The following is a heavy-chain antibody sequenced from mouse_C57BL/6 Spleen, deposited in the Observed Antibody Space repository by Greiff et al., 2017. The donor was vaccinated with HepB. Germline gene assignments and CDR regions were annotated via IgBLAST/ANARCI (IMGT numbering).Heavy chain of an antibody. CDR2: IDPSDSYT. CDR1: GYTFTSYW. V-gene: IGHV1-50*01. Sequence: VQLQQSGAELVKPGASVKLSCKASGYTFTSYWMQWVKQRPGQGLEWIGEIDPSDSYTNYNQKFKGKATLTVDTSSSTAYMQLSSLTSEDSAVYYCAREDAMDYWVQGTSVTVSS. CDR3: AREDAMDY. J-gene: IGHJ4*01.